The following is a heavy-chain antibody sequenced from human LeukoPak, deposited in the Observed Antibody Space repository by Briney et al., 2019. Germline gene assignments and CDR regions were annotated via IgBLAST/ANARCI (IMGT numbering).Heavy chain of an antibody. D-gene: IGHD3-22*01. J-gene: IGHJ4*02. CDR2: ISSNGGST. Sequence: GGSLRLSCAASGFTFSDYYMSWIRQAPGKGLEYVSAISSNGGSTYYADSVKGRFTISRDNSKNTLYLQMSSLRAEDTAVYYCVKDPSPNYYDSSGYPLKVDYWGQGTLVTVSS. CDR1: GFTFSDYY. CDR3: VKDPSPNYYDSSGYPLKVDY. V-gene: IGHV3-64D*06.